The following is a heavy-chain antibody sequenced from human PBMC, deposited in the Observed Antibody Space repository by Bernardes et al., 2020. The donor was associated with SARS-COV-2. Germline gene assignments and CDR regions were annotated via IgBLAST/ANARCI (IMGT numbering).Heavy chain of an antibody. J-gene: IGHJ5*02. CDR2: ISSSGSLI. CDR3: VREVS. Sequence: GFLSPSRAASGFPISAYTINWVRPGRGKGLEWVSSISSSGSLIYYADSVKGRFTISRDNAKNSVYLQMNSLRVEDTAVYYCVREVSWGQGTLVTVSS. CDR1: GFPISAYT. V-gene: IGHV3-21*01.